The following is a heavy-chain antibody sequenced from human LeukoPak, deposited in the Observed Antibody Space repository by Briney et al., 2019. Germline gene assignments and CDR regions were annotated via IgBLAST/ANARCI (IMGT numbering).Heavy chain of an antibody. CDR2: SYHSGST. CDR3: ARVSRNGWLQYFDY. Sequence: WETLTLTCTVSGYSFRSCYYWGWLRSPPGKGLGWIESSYHSGSTYYTPSLKSRVTISVHTSKNQFSLKLSSVTAADTAVYYCARVSRNGWLQYFDYWGQGTLVTVSS. CDR1: GYSFRSCYY. D-gene: IGHD5-24*01. V-gene: IGHV4-38-2*02. J-gene: IGHJ4*02.